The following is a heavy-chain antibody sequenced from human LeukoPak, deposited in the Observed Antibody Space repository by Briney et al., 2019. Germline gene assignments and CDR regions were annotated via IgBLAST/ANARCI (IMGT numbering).Heavy chain of an antibody. Sequence: SETLSLTCTVSGGSISRYYWSWIRQPPGKGLEWIGYIYYSGSTNYNPSLKSRVTISVDTSKNQFSLKLSSVTAADTAVYYCARDGGSSGWYVIDYWGQGTLVTVSS. J-gene: IGHJ4*02. CDR2: IYYSGST. CDR1: GGSISRYY. V-gene: IGHV4-59*01. D-gene: IGHD6-19*01. CDR3: ARDGGSSGWYVIDY.